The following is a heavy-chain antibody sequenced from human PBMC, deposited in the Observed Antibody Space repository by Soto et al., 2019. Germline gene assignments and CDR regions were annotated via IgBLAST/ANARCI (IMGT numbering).Heavy chain of an antibody. J-gene: IGHJ3*02. CDR1: GFTFSSYS. Sequence: PGGSLRLSCAASGFTFSSYSMNWVRQAPGKGLEWVSYISSSSSTIYYADSAKGRFTISRDNAKNSLYLQMNSLRAEDTAVYYCARDPLGYCSGGSCYSYPAFDIWGQGTMVTVSS. D-gene: IGHD2-15*01. V-gene: IGHV3-48*01. CDR3: ARDPLGYCSGGSCYSYPAFDI. CDR2: ISSSSSTI.